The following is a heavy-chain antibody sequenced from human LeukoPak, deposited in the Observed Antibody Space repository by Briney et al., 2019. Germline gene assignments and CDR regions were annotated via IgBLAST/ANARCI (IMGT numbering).Heavy chain of an antibody. CDR2: ICTSGST. D-gene: IGHD1-14*01. Sequence: SETLSLTCTVSGGSYSNYYWSWIRQLAGKGLEWIGRICTSGSTNYNPSVKSRVTMSVDTSNNQFSLKLTSATAADTAVYYCARQPPQYYGMDVWGQGTTVTVSS. CDR3: ARQPPQYYGMDV. CDR1: GGSYSNYY. J-gene: IGHJ6*02. V-gene: IGHV4-4*07.